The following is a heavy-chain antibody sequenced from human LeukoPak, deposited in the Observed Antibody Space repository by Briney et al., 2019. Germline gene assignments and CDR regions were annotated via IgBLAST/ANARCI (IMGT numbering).Heavy chain of an antibody. D-gene: IGHD2-2*01. CDR1: GESISGFY. CDR2: IYYTGST. Sequence: PSETLSLTCTVSGESISGFYWNWIRQPPGKGLEWIGYIYYTGSTNYNPSLTSRVTISIDTSKNQFSLKLSSVTAADTAVYYCARFHLGYCSSTSCQGDYWGQGTLVTVSS. V-gene: IGHV4-59*08. J-gene: IGHJ4*02. CDR3: ARFHLGYCSSTSCQGDY.